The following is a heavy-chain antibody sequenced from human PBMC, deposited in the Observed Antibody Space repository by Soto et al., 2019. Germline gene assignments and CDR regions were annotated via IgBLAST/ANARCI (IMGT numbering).Heavy chain of an antibody. V-gene: IGHV4-30-2*01. D-gene: IGHD4-4*01. CDR3: ARGMTTVTTLDY. CDR1: GGSISSGGYS. Sequence: QLQLQESGSGLVKPSQTLSLTCAVSGGSISSGGYSWNWIRQPPGKGLEWIGYIYHSGSTYYNPSLKRRITISIGRSTNQLSRTLSSVTAADTAVYYCARGMTTVTTLDYWGQGTLVTVSS. J-gene: IGHJ4*02. CDR2: IYHSGST.